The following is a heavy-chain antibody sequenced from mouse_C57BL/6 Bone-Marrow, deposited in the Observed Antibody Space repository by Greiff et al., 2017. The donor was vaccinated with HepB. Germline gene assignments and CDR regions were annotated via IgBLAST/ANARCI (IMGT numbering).Heavy chain of an antibody. J-gene: IGHJ3*01. D-gene: IGHD3-2*02. V-gene: IGHV14-3*01. CDR1: GFNIKNTY. Sequence: VQLKESVAELVRPGASVKLSCTASGFNIKNTYMHWVKQRPEQGLEWIGRIDPANGNTKYAPKFQGKATITADTSSNTAYLQLSSLTSEDTAIYYCARSDSSGPAWFAYWGQGTLVTVSA. CDR2: IDPANGNT. CDR3: ARSDSSGPAWFAY.